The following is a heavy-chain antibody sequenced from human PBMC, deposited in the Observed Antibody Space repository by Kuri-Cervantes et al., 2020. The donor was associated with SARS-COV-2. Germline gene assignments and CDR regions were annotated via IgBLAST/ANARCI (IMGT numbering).Heavy chain of an antibody. D-gene: IGHD1-26*01. J-gene: IGHJ3*02. CDR2: IIPMLGTA. Sequence: SVKVSCKATGGTFISYAFSWVRQAPGQGPEWMGGIIPMLGTANYAQKFQGRVTMTRDTSISTAYMELSRLRSDDTAVYYCARGLGGSYYYDAFDIWGQGTMVTVSS. CDR1: GGTFISYA. V-gene: IGHV1-69*05. CDR3: ARGLGGSYYYDAFDI.